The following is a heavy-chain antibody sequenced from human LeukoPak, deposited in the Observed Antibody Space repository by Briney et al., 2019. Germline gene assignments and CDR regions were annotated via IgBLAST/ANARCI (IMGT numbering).Heavy chain of an antibody. CDR3: ARASYDILTGTYYYYYMDV. D-gene: IGHD3-9*01. CDR2: IYYSGST. J-gene: IGHJ6*03. V-gene: IGHV4-39*07. Sequence: SETLSLTCTVSGGSITSTNYYWGWIRQPPGKGLEWIGSIYYSGSTYYNPSLKSRVTISVDTSKNQFSLKLSSVTAADTAVYYCARASYDILTGTYYYYYMDVWGKGTTVTVSS. CDR1: GGSITSTNYY.